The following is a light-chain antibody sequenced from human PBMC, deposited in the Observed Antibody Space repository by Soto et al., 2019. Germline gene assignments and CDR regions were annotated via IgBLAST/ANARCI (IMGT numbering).Light chain of an antibody. CDR2: DVS. V-gene: IGLV2-14*03. CDR3: TSYTSCTPFYV. CDR1: RTDVADGYDY. J-gene: IGLJ1*01. Sequence: QSVLTQPASVSGSPGQSIAISCTGVRTDVADGYDYVSWYQQHPGQAPQLIIYDVSNRPSGVSDRFSGSKSGNTASLTISGLQAEDEAEYYCTSYTSCTPFYVFGTWTKVTVL.